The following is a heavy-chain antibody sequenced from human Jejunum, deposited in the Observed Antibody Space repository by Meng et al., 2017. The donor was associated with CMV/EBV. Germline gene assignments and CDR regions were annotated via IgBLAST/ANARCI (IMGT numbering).Heavy chain of an antibody. V-gene: IGHV3-23*03. Sequence: SGFTFSTYSMSWVRQAPGKGLEWVSIIYGASSARYSPDSVKGRFTISRDNSRNTVYLQMNSLRADDTAVYYCAKDKTPDGLFNFDFWGRGTQVTVSS. D-gene: IGHD1-14*01. CDR2: IYGASSAR. CDR3: AKDKTPDGLFNFDF. CDR1: GFTFSTYS. J-gene: IGHJ4*02.